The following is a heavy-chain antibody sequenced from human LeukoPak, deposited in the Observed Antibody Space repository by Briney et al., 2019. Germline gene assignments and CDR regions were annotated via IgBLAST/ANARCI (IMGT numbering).Heavy chain of an antibody. CDR1: GYTFTSYY. CDR2: INPGGGST. J-gene: IGHJ4*02. D-gene: IGHD6-13*01. CDR3: ARDRTASVRYSSSWTGDY. Sequence: ASVKVSCKASGYTFTSYYMYWARQAPGQGLEWMGLINPGGGSTNYAQKFQGRVTVTRDMSTSTVYMELSSLRSDDTAVYYCARDRTASVRYSSSWTGDYWGQGTLVTVSS. V-gene: IGHV1-46*01.